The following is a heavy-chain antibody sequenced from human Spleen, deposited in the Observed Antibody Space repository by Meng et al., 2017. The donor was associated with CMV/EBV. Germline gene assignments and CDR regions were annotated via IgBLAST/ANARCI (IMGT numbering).Heavy chain of an antibody. J-gene: IGHJ6*02. V-gene: IGHV4-34*01. CDR2: INHVGST. CDR3: ARDMSDIVVAGGGMDV. CDR1: GGPLSDYF. Sequence: SETLSLTCVVYGGPLSDYFWSWIRQSPGKGLEWIGEINHVGSTNYNPSLKSRVTISIDTTKKQFSLNLSSVTAADTAVYYCARDMSDIVVAGGGMDVWGQGTTVTVSS. D-gene: IGHD2-2*01.